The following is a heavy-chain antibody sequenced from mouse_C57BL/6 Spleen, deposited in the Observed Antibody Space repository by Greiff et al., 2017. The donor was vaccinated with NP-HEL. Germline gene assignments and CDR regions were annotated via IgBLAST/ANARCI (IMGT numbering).Heavy chain of an antibody. CDR3: ARSLYYDYDGGIAY. CDR1: GYTFTSYW. D-gene: IGHD2-4*01. V-gene: IGHV1-64*01. CDR2: IHPNSGST. Sequence: QVQLQQPGAELVKPGASVKLSCKASGYTFTSYWMHWVKQRPGQGLEWIGMIHPNSGSTNYNEKFKSKATLTVDKSSSTAYMQLSSLTAEDSAVYYCARSLYYDYDGGIAYWGQGTLVTVSA. J-gene: IGHJ3*01.